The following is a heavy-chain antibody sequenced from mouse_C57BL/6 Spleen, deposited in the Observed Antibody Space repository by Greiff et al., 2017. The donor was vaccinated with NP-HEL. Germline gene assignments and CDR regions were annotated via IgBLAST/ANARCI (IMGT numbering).Heavy chain of an antibody. CDR2: IYPGSGST. CDR1: GYTFTSYW. D-gene: IGHD1-1*01. V-gene: IGHV1-55*01. CDR3: ARSLTTVVDYAMDY. J-gene: IGHJ4*01. Sequence: VQLQQPGAELVKPGASVKMSCKASGYTFTSYWITWVKQRPGQGLEWIGDIYPGSGSTNYNEKFKSKATLTVDTSSSTAYMQLSSLTSEDSAVYYCARSLTTVVDYAMDYWGQGTSVTVSS.